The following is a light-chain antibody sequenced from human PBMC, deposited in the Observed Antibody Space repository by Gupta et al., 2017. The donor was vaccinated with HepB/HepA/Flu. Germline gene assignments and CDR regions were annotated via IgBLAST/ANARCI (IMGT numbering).Light chain of an antibody. CDR2: DVS. J-gene: IGKJ5*01. V-gene: IGKV3-11*01. Sequence: EIVLTQSPATLSFSPGERATLSCRASQSVDNYLAWYQQKPGQAPRLLIYDVSNRATGLPSRFSGSGSGTDFTLTISTLEPEDFAIYFCQQRSDWPRITFGQGTRLEIK. CDR3: QQRSDWPRIT. CDR1: QSVDNY.